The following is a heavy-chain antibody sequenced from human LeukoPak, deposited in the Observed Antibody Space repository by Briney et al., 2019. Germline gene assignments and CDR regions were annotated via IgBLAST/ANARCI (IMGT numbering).Heavy chain of an antibody. D-gene: IGHD3-3*01. CDR3: AREAPYDFWSGLTDSKYYYYYYYMDV. J-gene: IGHJ6*03. CDR1: GYTFTGYY. CDR2: INPNSGGT. V-gene: IGHV1-2*02. Sequence: ASVKVSCKASGYTFTGYYMHWVRQAPGQGLEWMGWINPNSGGTNYAQKFQGRVTMTRDTSISTAYMELSRLRSDDTAVYYCAREAPYDFWSGLTDSKYYYYYYYMDVWGKGTTVTVSS.